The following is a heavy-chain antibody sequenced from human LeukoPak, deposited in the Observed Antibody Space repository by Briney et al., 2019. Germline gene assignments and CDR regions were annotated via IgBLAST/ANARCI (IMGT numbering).Heavy chain of an antibody. CDR2: ISWNSGSI. V-gene: IGHV3-9*01. Sequence: GGSLRLSCAASGFTFDDYAMHWVRQAPGKGLEWVSGISWNSGSIGYADSVKGRFTISRDNAKNSLYLQMNSLRAEDTALYYCAKGGSGGAHFDYWCQGTLVTVSS. CDR3: AKGGSGGAHFDY. J-gene: IGHJ4*02. CDR1: GFTFDDYA. D-gene: IGHD3-10*01.